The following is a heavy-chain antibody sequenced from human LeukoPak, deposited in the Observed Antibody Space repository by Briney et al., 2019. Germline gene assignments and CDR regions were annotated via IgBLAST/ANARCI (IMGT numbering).Heavy chain of an antibody. CDR2: IYYTGST. D-gene: IGHD3-22*01. CDR1: GGSISSYY. Sequence: SQTLSLTCTLSGGSISSYYWSWIRQSTGKGLEWIGYIYYTGSTNYNPSLKSRVTISVDTSKYQFSLKLSSVTAADTAVYYCARGRDYYDSSGYEHWGQGTLVTVSS. V-gene: IGHV4-59*08. CDR3: ARGRDYYDSSGYEH. J-gene: IGHJ4*02.